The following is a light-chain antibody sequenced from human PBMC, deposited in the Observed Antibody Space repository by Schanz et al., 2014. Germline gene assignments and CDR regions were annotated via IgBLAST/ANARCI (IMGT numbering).Light chain of an antibody. V-gene: IGKV3-15*01. Sequence: EIVMTQSPAILSVSPGERATLSCRASQSVKSNLAWYQHKPGQAPRLLIYGASTRAAGVPARFSGSGSGTEFTLTISTLQAEDVAVYYCQQYYTTPLTFGQGTRLEIK. J-gene: IGKJ5*01. CDR3: QQYYTTPLT. CDR2: GAS. CDR1: QSVKSN.